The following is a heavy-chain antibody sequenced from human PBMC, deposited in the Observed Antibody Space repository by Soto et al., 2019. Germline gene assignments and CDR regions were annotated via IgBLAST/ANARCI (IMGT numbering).Heavy chain of an antibody. CDR3: AKGFGDGSYLPAFDI. CDR2: ISGSGGST. D-gene: IGHD1-26*01. CDR1: GFTFSSYA. Sequence: EVQLLESGGGLVQPGGSLRLSCAASGFTFSSYAMSWVRQAPGKGLEWVSAISGSGGSTYYADSVKGRFTISRDNSKNTLYLQMNRRRAEDTAVYYCAKGFGDGSYLPAFDIWGQGTMVTVSS. V-gene: IGHV3-23*01. J-gene: IGHJ3*02.